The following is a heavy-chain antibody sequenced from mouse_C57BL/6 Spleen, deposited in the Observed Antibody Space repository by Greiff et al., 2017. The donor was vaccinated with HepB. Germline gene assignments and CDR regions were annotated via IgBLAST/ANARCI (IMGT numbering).Heavy chain of an antibody. CDR2: IRNKANGYTT. V-gene: IGHV7-3*01. CDR1: GFTFTDYY. J-gene: IGHJ3*01. D-gene: IGHD2-4*01. CDR3: ARYGDYGGTTFAY. Sequence: EVKLMESGGGLVQPGGSLSLSCAASGFTFTDYYMSWVRQPPGKALEWLGFIRNKANGYTTEYSASVKGRFTISRDNSQSILYLQMNALRAEDSATYYCARYGDYGGTTFAYWGQGTLVTVSA.